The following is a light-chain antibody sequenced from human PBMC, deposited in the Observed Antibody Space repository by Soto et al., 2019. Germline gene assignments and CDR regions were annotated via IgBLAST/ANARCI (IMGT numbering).Light chain of an antibody. CDR2: LNNDGSH. CDR1: SGHSSYA. Sequence: QLVLTQSPSASASLGASVKLTCTLSSGHSSYAIAWHQKQPGKGPRYLMDLNNDGSHTKGDGIPDGFSGSSSGADRYLIISSLQSEDEADYYCQTWGTGFQFFGGGTKLTV. V-gene: IGLV4-69*01. J-gene: IGLJ2*01. CDR3: QTWGTGFQF.